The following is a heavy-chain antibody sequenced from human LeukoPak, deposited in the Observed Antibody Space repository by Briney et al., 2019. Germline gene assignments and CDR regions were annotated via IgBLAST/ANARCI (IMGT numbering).Heavy chain of an antibody. Sequence: GRSLRLSCATSGFSFSSYGMHWVRQAPGKGLEWVAVIWFAKYYVDSVKGRFTISRDNSKNTLNLQMNSLRAEDTAVYYCVRSTAVLPFDYWGQGIPVTVSS. CDR3: VRSTAVLPFDY. D-gene: IGHD6-6*01. CDR2: IWFAK. V-gene: IGHV3-33*01. CDR1: GFSFSSYG. J-gene: IGHJ4*02.